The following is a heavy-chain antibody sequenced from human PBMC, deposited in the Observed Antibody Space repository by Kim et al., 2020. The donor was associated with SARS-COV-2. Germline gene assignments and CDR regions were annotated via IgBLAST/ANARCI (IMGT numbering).Heavy chain of an antibody. D-gene: IGHD1-1*01. J-gene: IGHJ4*02. CDR1: GILLSDSF. CDR3: FSTTEVPAGNVY. V-gene: IGHV3-73*01. Sequence: GGSLRLSCAASGILLSDSFLHWVRQASGKGPEWVGRIRSKANSDATAYAEAVKGRFIIYRDDAHNTAYLQMNSLESEDTAVYYCFSTTEVPAGNVYGGQGTLVTVSS. CDR2: IRSKANSDAT.